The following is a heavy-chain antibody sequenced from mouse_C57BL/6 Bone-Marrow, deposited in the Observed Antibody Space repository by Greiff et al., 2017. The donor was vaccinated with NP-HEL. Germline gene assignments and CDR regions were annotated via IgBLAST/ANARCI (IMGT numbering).Heavy chain of an antibody. V-gene: IGHV10-3*01. CDR2: LRSKSSNYAT. Sequence: EVQLVESGGGLVQPKGSLKLSCAASGFTFNTYAMHWVRQAPGKGLEWVARLRSKSSNYATYYADSVKDRFTISRDDSQSMLYLQMNNLKTEDTAMYYCVSNYAMDYWGQGTSVTVSS. CDR3: VSNYAMDY. CDR1: GFTFNTYA. J-gene: IGHJ4*01.